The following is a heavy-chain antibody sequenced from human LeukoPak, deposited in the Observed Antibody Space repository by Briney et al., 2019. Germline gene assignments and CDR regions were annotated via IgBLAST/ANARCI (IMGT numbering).Heavy chain of an antibody. CDR3: VTKYGEN. Sequence: GGSLRLSCVASGFTVSDTYMSWVRQAPGKGLECVSVFWIDGTTHHADSVKGRFTISRDSSKNTLYLQMNSLRPEDTAVYYCVTKYGENWGQGTLVTVSS. V-gene: IGHV3-66*02. CDR1: GFTVSDTY. CDR2: FWIDGTT. D-gene: IGHD4/OR15-4a*01. J-gene: IGHJ4*02.